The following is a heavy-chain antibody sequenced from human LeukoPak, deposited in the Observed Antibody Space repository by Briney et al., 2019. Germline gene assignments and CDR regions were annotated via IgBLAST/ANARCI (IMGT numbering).Heavy chain of an antibody. J-gene: IGHJ3*02. CDR2: IYTSGST. CDR3: ARIGINSGYSKAFDI. Sequence: PSETPSLTSTLSGGSTSSYYWSWIRQPARKGLEWIGRIYTSGSTNYNPSLKSRVTMSVDTSKNQFSLKLSSVTAADTAVYYCARIGINSGYSKAFDIWGQGTMVTVSS. V-gene: IGHV4-4*07. CDR1: GGSTSSYY. D-gene: IGHD3-22*01.